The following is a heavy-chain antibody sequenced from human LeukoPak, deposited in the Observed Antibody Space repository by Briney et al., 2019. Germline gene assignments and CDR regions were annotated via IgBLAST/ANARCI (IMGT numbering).Heavy chain of an antibody. V-gene: IGHV1-18*01. J-gene: IGHJ4*02. CDR3: ARVRLHYYDSSGYYLDY. CDR1: GYTFTSYG. CDR2: ISAYNGNT. Sequence: ASVTVSCKASGYTFTSYGISWVRQAPGQGLEWMGWISAYNGNTNYAQKLQGRVTMTTDTSTSTAYMELRSLRSDDTAVYYCARVRLHYYDSSGYYLDYWGQGTLVTVSS. D-gene: IGHD3-22*01.